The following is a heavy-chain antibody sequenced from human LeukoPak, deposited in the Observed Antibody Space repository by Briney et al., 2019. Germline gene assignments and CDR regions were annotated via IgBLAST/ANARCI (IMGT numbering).Heavy chain of an antibody. D-gene: IGHD5-18*01. J-gene: IGHJ6*03. CDR2: IRSKANSYAT. CDR3: TRLFPAEAAMYVTANYMDV. V-gene: IGHV3-73*01. Sequence: GGSLRLSCAASGFTFSGSAMHWVRQASGKGLEWVGRIRSKANSYATAYAASVKGRFTISRDDSKNTAYLQMNSLKTEDTAVYYCTRLFPAEAAMYVTANYMDVWGKGTTVTVSS. CDR1: GFTFSGSA.